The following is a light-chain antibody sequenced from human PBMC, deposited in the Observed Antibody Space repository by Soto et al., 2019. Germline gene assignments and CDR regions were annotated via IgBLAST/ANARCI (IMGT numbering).Light chain of an antibody. CDR3: QQTSSTPVT. CDR1: QTSATY. V-gene: IGKV1-39*01. Sequence: DIQMTQSPSSLSASVGDRVTITCRASQTSATYINWYQQKSGSAPRLLIYEASGLQSGVQSRFSGSGSGTHFTLTISSLQPEDFATYYCQQTSSTPVTFGQGTRLEIK. J-gene: IGKJ5*01. CDR2: EAS.